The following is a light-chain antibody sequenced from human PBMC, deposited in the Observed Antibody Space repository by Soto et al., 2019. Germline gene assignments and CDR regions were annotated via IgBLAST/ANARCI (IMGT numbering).Light chain of an antibody. Sequence: QSALTQPASVSGSPGQSITISCTGTSSDIGADNYVAWYQQHPGRAPKLMLYEVSDRPPGVSNRFSGSKSGNTASLTISGLQADDEADYYCSSYTSSSTWVFGGGTKLTVL. CDR2: EVS. J-gene: IGLJ3*02. CDR1: SSDIGADNY. V-gene: IGLV2-14*01. CDR3: SSYTSSSTWV.